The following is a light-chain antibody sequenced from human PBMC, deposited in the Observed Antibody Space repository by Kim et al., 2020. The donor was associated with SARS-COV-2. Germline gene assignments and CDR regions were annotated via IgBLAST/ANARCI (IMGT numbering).Light chain of an antibody. CDR2: SNN. Sequence: GTPGQRSTVFCSGSGSNIGSTTVNWYQQLPGTAPKLLIYSNNQRPSGVPDRFSGSKSGTSASLAISGLQSEDEADYYCEAWDDSLVFGGGTQLTVL. CDR1: GSNIGSTT. V-gene: IGLV1-44*01. J-gene: IGLJ2*01. CDR3: EAWDDSLV.